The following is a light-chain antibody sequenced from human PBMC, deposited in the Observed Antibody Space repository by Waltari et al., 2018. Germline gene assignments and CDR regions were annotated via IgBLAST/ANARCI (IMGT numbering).Light chain of an antibody. J-gene: IGKJ1*01. CDR1: RNIREW. Sequence: DIEMTQSPPTLSASVGDRVTISCRASRNIREWLAWYRQSPGTAPELLSSKASVLETGVSSRFSGRASAAEFTLTISSLQPDDVATYYCQQYYTSSQTFGHGTKVEIK. CDR2: KAS. CDR3: QQYYTSSQT. V-gene: IGKV1-5*03.